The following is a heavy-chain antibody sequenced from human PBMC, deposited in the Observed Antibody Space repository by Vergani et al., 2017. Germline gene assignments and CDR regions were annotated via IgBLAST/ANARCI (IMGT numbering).Heavy chain of an antibody. Sequence: QVQLQQWGAGLLKPSETLSLTCAVYGGSFSGYYWSWIRQPPGKGLEWIGEINHSGSTNYNPSLKSRVTISVDTSKNQFSLKLSSVTAADTAVYSCARGQRGFTRFCQGACYYYYMDVWGKGTTVTVSS. CDR2: INHSGST. D-gene: IGHD3-9*01. V-gene: IGHV4-34*01. J-gene: IGHJ6*03. CDR1: GGSFSGYY. CDR3: ARGQRGFTRFCQGACYYYYMDV.